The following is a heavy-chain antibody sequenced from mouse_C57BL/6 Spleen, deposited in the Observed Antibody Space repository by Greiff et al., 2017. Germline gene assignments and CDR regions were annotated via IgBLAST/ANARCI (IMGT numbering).Heavy chain of an antibody. J-gene: IGHJ3*01. CDR2: IRNKANGYTT. D-gene: IGHD2-1*01. Sequence: EVQVVESGGGLVQPGGSLSLSCAASGFTFTDYYMSWVRQPPGQALEWLGFIRNKANGYTTEYSASVKGRFTISRDNSQSILYLQMNALRAEDSATYYCARYGNYEEFAYGGQGTLVTVSA. V-gene: IGHV7-3*01. CDR3: ARYGNYEEFAY. CDR1: GFTFTDYY.